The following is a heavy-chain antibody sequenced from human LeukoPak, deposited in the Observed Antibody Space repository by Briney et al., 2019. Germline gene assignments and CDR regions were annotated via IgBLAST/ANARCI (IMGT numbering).Heavy chain of an antibody. CDR2: IYYSGST. D-gene: IGHD1-26*01. Sequence: SETLSLTCAVYGGSFSGYYWSWIRQPPGKGLEWIGSIYYSGSTYYNPSLKSRVTISVDTSKNQFSLKLSSVTAADTAVYYCARPSGSYSHCYYYMDVWGKGTTVTVSS. CDR1: GGSFSGYY. CDR3: ARPSGSYSHCYYYMDV. V-gene: IGHV4-34*01. J-gene: IGHJ6*03.